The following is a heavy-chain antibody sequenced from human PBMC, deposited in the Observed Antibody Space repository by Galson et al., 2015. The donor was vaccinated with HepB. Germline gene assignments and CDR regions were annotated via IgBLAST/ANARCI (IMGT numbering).Heavy chain of an antibody. D-gene: IGHD3-10*01. CDR2: ISAYNGNT. Sequence: SVKVSCKASGYTFTSYGISWVRQAPGQGLEWMGWISAYNGNTNYAQKLQGRVTMTTDTSTSTAYMELRSLRSDDTAVYYCARASLLLWFGELFTDYWGQGTLVTVSS. J-gene: IGHJ4*02. CDR1: GYTFTSYG. V-gene: IGHV1-18*01. CDR3: ARASLLLWFGELFTDY.